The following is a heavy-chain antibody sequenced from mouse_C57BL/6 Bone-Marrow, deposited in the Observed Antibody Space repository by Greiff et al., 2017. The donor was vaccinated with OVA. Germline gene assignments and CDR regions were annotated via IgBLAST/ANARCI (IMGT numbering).Heavy chain of an antibody. Sequence: VQLQESGPELVKPGASVKISCKASGYAFSSSWMNWVKQRPGKGLEWIGRIYPGDGDTNYNGKFKGKATLTADKSSSTAYMQLRSLTSEDSAVYFCARFITTVVARDYWGQGTTLTVSS. CDR3: ARFITTVVARDY. J-gene: IGHJ2*01. D-gene: IGHD1-1*01. V-gene: IGHV1-82*01. CDR1: GYAFSSSW. CDR2: IYPGDGDT.